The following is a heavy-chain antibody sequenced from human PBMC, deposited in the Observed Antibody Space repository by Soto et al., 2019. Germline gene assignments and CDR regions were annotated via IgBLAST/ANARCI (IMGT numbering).Heavy chain of an antibody. Sequence: ASVKVSCKASGYTFTSYGIHWVRQAPGQRLEWMGWINAANGDTKYSPKFQGRVSMTGGTLLLNWLTSDDTAVYYCARSLSTIGARLDYWGQGTLVTVSS. V-gene: IGHV1-3*01. CDR2: INAANGDT. J-gene: IGHJ4*01. CDR3: ARSLSTIGARLDY. D-gene: IGHD6-6*01. CDR1: GYTFTSYG.